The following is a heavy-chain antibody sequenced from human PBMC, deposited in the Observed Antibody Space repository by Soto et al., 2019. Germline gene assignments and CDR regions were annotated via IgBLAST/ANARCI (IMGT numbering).Heavy chain of an antibody. J-gene: IGHJ4*02. D-gene: IGHD3-22*01. CDR1: GFTFSSYG. Sequence: GGSLRLSCAASGFTFSSYGMHWVRQAPGKGLEWVAVISYDGSNKYYADSVKGRFTISRDNSKNTLYLQMNSLRAEDTAVYYCARITRITKSAPDYWGQGTLVTVSS. CDR2: ISYDGSNK. CDR3: ARITRITKSAPDY. V-gene: IGHV3-30*03.